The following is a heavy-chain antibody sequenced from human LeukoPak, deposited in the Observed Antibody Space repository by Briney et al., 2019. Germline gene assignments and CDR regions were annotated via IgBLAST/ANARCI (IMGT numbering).Heavy chain of an antibody. CDR3: ARSLWPEDF. Sequence: PGGSLRLSCAASGFTFSSYWMSWVRQAPGEGLEWVSNINQDGSQENYVDSVKGRFTISRDNAKNSLSLQMNTLTVDDTAVYYCARSLWPEDFWGQGTLVTVSS. CDR1: GFTFSSYW. V-gene: IGHV3-7*02. CDR2: INQDGSQE. D-gene: IGHD2-21*01. J-gene: IGHJ4*02.